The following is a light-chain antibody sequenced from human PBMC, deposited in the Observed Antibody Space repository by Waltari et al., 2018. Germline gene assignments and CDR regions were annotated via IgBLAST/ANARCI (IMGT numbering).Light chain of an antibody. CDR1: SSDIGASYF. J-gene: IGLJ3*02. V-gene: IGLV2-14*03. Sequence: QSALTQPASVSGSPGQSITLSCTGTSSDIGASYFVSWYQQHPVKAPKLIIFDVNKRPSGISDRFSGSKSGNTASLTISRLQTGDEADYFCSAYTYSSPFAWAFGGGTKVTVL. CDR3: SAYTYSSPFAWA. CDR2: DVN.